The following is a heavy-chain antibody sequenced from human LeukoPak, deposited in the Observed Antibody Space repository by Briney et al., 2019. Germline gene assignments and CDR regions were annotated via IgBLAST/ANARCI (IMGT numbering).Heavy chain of an antibody. J-gene: IGHJ6*04. CDR3: ARVLGYCSSTSCYGGVYYGMDV. CDR2: INPSGGST. CDR1: GYTFTSYY. D-gene: IGHD2-2*01. Sequence: ASVKVSCKASGYTFTSYYMHWVRQAPGPGLEWMGIINPSGGSTSYAQKFQGRVTMTRDTSASTVYMELSSLRSEDTAVYYCARVLGYCSSTSCYGGVYYGMDVWGKGTMVTVSS. V-gene: IGHV1-46*01.